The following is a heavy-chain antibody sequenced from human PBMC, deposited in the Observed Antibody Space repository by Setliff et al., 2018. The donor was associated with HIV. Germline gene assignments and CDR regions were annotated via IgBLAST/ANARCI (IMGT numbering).Heavy chain of an antibody. CDR3: ASTRIRLIRGAVISNLRTPYFDY. V-gene: IGHV4-34*01. CDR2: INHSGST. Sequence: SETLSLTCAVYGGSFSGYYWSWIRRPPGKGLEWIGEINHSGSTYYNPSLKGRLSMSTSENQFSLKLTSVTAADTAVYYCASTRIRLIRGAVISNLRTPYFDYWGPGSLVTVSS. D-gene: IGHD3-10*01. J-gene: IGHJ4*02. CDR1: GGSFSGYY.